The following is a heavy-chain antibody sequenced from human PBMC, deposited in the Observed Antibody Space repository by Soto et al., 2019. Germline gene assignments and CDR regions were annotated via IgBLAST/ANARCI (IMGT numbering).Heavy chain of an antibody. J-gene: IGHJ5*02. CDR3: AGVQRRSGSYRWLDP. CDR2: IHASGST. CDR1: GGSISGYY. D-gene: IGHD6-19*01. Sequence: PSETLSLTCTVPGGSISGYYWTWIRQPAGKGLEYIGRIHASGSTNFSPSLKSRVTMSVDTSQNQFSLKLTSMTAADTAIYYCAGVQRRSGSYRWLDPCGERTLVTVSS. V-gene: IGHV4-4*07.